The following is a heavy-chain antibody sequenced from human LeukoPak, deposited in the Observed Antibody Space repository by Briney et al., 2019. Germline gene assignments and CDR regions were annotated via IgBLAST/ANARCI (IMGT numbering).Heavy chain of an antibody. CDR2: IYYSGST. V-gene: IGHV4-59*01. J-gene: IGHJ3*02. Sequence: SETLSLTCTVSGGSISSYYWSWIRQPPGKGLEWIGYIYYSGSTNYNPSLKSRVTISVDTSKNQFSLKLSSVTAADTAVYYCARARDYYDSSGSHDAFDIWGQGTMVAVSP. CDR1: GGSISSYY. D-gene: IGHD3-22*01. CDR3: ARARDYYDSSGSHDAFDI.